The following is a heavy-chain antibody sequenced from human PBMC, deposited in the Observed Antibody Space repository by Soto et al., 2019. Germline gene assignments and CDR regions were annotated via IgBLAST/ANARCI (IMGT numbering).Heavy chain of an antibody. CDR3: FFQAEDGIRALCTVSAFLLNRSSDL. D-gene: IGHD1-26*01. Sequence: PGKGLEWVSDITTSSSYRFYADSVKGRFTISRDDAKNSLYLQMNSLRAEDTGVYYCFFQAEDGIRALCTVSAFLLNRSSDL. CDR2: ITTSSSYR. J-gene: IGHJ2*01. V-gene: IGHV3-21*01.